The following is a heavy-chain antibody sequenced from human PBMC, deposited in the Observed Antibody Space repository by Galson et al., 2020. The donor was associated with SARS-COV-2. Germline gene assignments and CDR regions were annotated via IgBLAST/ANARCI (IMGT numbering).Heavy chain of an antibody. V-gene: IGHV4-39*07. D-gene: IGHD1-1*01. J-gene: IGHJ3*02. CDR3: ARGKLEPPQDAFDI. CDR1: GGSISSSSYY. Sequence: SETLSLTCTVSGGSISSSSYYWGWIRQPPGKGLEWIGSIYYSGSTYYNPSLKSRVTISVDTSKNQFSLKLSSVTAADTAVYYRARGKLEPPQDAFDIWGQGTMVTVSS. CDR2: IYYSGST.